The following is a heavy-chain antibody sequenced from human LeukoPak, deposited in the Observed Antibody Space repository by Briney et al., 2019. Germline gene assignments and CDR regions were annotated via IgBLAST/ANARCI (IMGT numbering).Heavy chain of an antibody. J-gene: IGHJ4*02. CDR2: IYYSGST. CDR3: ARNYDSSSYTAFGY. CDR1: GGSISSYY. V-gene: IGHV4-59*01. Sequence: KPSETLSLTCTVSGGSISSYYWSWIRQPPGKGLEWIGHIYYSGSTNYNPSLKSRVTISVDTSKSQFSLNLSSVTAADTAVYYCARNYDSSSYTAFGYWGRGTLVTVSS. D-gene: IGHD3-22*01.